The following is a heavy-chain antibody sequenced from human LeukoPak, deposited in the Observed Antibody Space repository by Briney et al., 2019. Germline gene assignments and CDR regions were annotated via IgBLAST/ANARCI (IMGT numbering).Heavy chain of an antibody. CDR3: ARQTYYYDSSGQGLVSSQIDY. D-gene: IGHD3-22*01. CDR1: GYTFTSYG. V-gene: IGHV1-18*01. J-gene: IGHJ4*02. Sequence: ASVKVSCKASGYTFTSYGISWVRQAPGQGLEWMGWISAYNGNTNYAQKLQGRVTMTTDTSTSTAYMELRSLRSDDTAVYYCARQTYYYDSSGQGLVSSQIDYWGQGTLVTVPS. CDR2: ISAYNGNT.